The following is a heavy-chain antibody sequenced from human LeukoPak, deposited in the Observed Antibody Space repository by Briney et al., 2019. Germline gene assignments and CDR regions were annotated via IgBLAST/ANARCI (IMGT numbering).Heavy chain of an antibody. CDR1: EFPFSDYA. D-gene: IGHD1-1*01. Sequence: TGGSLRLSCAVSEFPFSDYAMTWVRQAPGKGLEWVSSLSGSSGSTYYADSVKGRFTISRDNSKNTLYLQMMSLRDEDTAVYYCATHFTTMALGFDYWGQGTPVTVSS. CDR2: LSGSSGST. CDR3: ATHFTTMALGFDY. J-gene: IGHJ4*02. V-gene: IGHV3-23*01.